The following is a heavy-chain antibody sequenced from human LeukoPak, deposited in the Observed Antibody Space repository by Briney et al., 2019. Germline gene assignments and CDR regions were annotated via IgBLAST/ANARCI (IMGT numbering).Heavy chain of an antibody. Sequence: GASVKVSCKASGCTFTGYYMHWVRQAPGQGLGWMGWINPNSGGTNYAQKFQGRVTMTRDTSISTAYMELSRLRSDDTAVYYCARVAPQYSSGLDYWGQGTLVTVSS. CDR2: INPNSGGT. D-gene: IGHD6-19*01. J-gene: IGHJ4*02. V-gene: IGHV1-2*02. CDR3: ARVAPQYSSGLDY. CDR1: GCTFTGYY.